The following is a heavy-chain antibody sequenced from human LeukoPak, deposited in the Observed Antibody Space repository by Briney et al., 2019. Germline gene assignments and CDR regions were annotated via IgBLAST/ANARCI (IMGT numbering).Heavy chain of an antibody. J-gene: IGHJ4*02. D-gene: IGHD3-22*01. V-gene: IGHV1-18*01. Sequence: GASVKVSCKASGGTFSSYGISWVRQAPGQGLEWMGWISAYNGNTNYAQKLQGRVTMTTDTSTSTAYMELRSLRSDDTAVYYCARDVHALYYDSSGYFYWGQGTLVTVSS. CDR2: ISAYNGNT. CDR1: GGTFSSYG. CDR3: ARDVHALYYDSSGYFY.